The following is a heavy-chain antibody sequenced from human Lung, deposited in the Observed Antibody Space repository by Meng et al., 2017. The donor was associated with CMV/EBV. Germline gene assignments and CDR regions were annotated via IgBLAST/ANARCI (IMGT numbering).Heavy chain of an antibody. V-gene: IGHV4-39*01. CDR1: GGSISSSSYY. D-gene: IGHD6-19*01. Sequence: SXTXSLXXTVSGGSISSSSYYWGWIRQPPGKGLEWIGSIYYSGSTYYNPSLKSRVTISVDTSKNQFSLKLSSVTAADTAVYYCAPFPTLGSSGWYSYWGQGTXVTVAS. CDR2: IYYSGST. J-gene: IGHJ4*02. CDR3: APFPTLGSSGWYSY.